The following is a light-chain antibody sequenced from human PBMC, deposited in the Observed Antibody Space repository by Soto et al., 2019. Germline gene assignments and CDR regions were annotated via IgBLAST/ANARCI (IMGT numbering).Light chain of an antibody. V-gene: IGKV3-15*01. J-gene: IGKJ1*01. CDR1: QSVSNN. Sequence: ILMTXSPATLSVSXXXRATLSCRASQSVSNNLAWYQQKPGQAPRLLIYDASTRATGIPARFSGSGSGTEFTLTISGLQSEDFAVYYCQQYNNWPPWTFGQGTKVEIK. CDR2: DAS. CDR3: QQYNNWPPWT.